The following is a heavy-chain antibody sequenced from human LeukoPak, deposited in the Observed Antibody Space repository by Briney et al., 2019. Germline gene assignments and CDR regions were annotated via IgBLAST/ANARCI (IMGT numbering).Heavy chain of an antibody. CDR3: ARDRDSGSYNAVDY. V-gene: IGHV1-18*01. Sequence: ASVKVSCKASGYTFTSYGIIWVRQAPGQGLEWMGWISACNGNTDYAQNLQGRVTITTDTSTSTAYMKLRSLRSDDTAVYYCARDRDSGSYNAVDYWGQGTLVTVSS. J-gene: IGHJ4*02. CDR1: GYTFTSYG. CDR2: ISACNGNT. D-gene: IGHD1-26*01.